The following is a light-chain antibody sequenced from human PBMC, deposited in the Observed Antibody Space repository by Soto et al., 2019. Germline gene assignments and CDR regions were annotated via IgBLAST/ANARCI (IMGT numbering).Light chain of an antibody. CDR1: QGISSW. CDR2: AAS. Sequence: QLSQYPPSLSASVGARVTITFRASQGISSWLAWYQQKPGKAPKLLIYAASSLQSGVASWFSGSGSGTDFTLTISSLQPEDVATYYCQQANSFITFGQGTRLEIK. V-gene: IGKV1-12*01. J-gene: IGKJ5*01. CDR3: QQANSFIT.